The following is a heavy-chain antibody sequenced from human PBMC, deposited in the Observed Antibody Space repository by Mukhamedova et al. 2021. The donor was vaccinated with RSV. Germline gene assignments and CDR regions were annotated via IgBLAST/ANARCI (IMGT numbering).Heavy chain of an antibody. Sequence: MGGFDPEDGETIYAQKFQGRVTMTEDTSTDTAYMELSSLRSEDTAVYYCATNSDFWSGYYTWGQGTLVTVSS. CDR3: ATNSDFWSGYYT. CDR2: FDPEDGET. V-gene: IGHV1-24*01. J-gene: IGHJ4*02. D-gene: IGHD3-3*01.